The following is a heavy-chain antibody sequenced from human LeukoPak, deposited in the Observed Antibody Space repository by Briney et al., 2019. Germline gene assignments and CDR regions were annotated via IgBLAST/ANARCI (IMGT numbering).Heavy chain of an antibody. CDR1: GXTFXXXA. J-gene: IGHJ4*02. CDR2: VRGSGTDX. V-gene: IGHV3-23*01. CDR3: AKTSRGNSAYDSPFDY. Sequence: QPGGSLRLSCAASGXTFXXXAXXWXXXAXGXXLXWXXXVRGSGTDXYYADSVRGRFTISRDNSKNTLYLQMNSLRAEDTAIYYCAKTSRGNSAYDSPFDYWGQGTLVTVSS. D-gene: IGHD5-12*01.